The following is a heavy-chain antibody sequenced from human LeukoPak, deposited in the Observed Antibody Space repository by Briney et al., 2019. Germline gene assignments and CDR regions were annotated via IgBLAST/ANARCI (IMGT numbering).Heavy chain of an antibody. J-gene: IGHJ5*02. Sequence: ASVKVSCKVSGYTLTELSMHWVRQAPGKGLEWMGGFDPEDGETIYAQKFQGRVTMTEDTSTDTAYMELSSLRSDDTAVYYCARDLENDGSGWFDPWGQGTLVTVSS. V-gene: IGHV1-24*01. CDR2: FDPEDGET. D-gene: IGHD1-1*01. CDR1: GYTLTELS. CDR3: ARDLENDGSGWFDP.